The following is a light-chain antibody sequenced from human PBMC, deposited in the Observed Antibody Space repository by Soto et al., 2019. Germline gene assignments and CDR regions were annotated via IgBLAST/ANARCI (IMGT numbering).Light chain of an antibody. V-gene: IGKV1-39*01. Sequence: DIQMTQSPSSLSASVGDRVTITCRASQSISSYLSWYQQKPGKAPKRLIYVGSTLQSGVPSRFSGSGSRTDFTLTISSLQPEDFATYFCQQTYTTPFTFGGGTKVDVK. CDR3: QQTYTTPFT. J-gene: IGKJ4*01. CDR2: VGS. CDR1: QSISSY.